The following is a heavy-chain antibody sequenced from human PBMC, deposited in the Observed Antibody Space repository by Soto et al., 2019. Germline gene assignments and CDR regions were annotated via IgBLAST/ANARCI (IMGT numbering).Heavy chain of an antibody. CDR2: INAGNGNT. J-gene: IGHJ4*02. CDR1: GYTFTGYA. Sequence: ASVKVSCKASGYTFTGYAMHWVRQAPGQRLEWMGWINAGNGNTKYSQKFQGRVTITRDTSASTAYMELSSLRSEDTAVYYCARAVAVPADFKYWGQGTLVTVSS. D-gene: IGHD6-19*01. V-gene: IGHV1-3*01. CDR3: ARAVAVPADFKY.